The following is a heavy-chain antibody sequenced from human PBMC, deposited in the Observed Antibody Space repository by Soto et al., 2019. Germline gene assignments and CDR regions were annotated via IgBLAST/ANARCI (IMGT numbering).Heavy chain of an antibody. CDR2: ISNSGPNI. J-gene: IGHJ4*02. V-gene: IGHV3-11*01. Sequence: GGSLRLSCAASGFTFSDYYMSWIRQAPGKGLEWVSYISNSGPNIYYADSLKGRFTISRDNAKNSLYLQMHSLRAEDTAVYYCARGGYSYGYFGYWGQGTLVTVSS. CDR3: ARGGYSYGYFGY. D-gene: IGHD5-18*01. CDR1: GFTFSDYY.